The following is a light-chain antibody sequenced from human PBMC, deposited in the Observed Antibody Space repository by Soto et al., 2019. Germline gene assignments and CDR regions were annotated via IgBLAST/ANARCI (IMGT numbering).Light chain of an antibody. J-gene: IGKJ1*01. V-gene: IGKV1-27*01. CDR1: QGISHY. CDR3: QKYDGAPWT. Sequence: DIQMTQSPSSLSASVGDRVTITCRASQGISHYLAWYQQKPGKVPKLLIYAASTLQSGVPSRFSGSGSGTNHILTISIVQPEDVATYYCQKYDGAPWTFGQGTKVEIE. CDR2: AAS.